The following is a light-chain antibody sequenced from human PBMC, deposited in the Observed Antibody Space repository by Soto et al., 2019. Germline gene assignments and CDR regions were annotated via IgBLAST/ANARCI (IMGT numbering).Light chain of an antibody. CDR1: QSVSSSY. V-gene: IGKV3-20*01. CDR2: GAS. J-gene: IGKJ2*01. CDR3: QQYGSSPMYT. Sequence: EIVLTQSPGTLSLSPGERATLSCRASQSVSSSYLAWYQQKPGKAPRLLIYGASGRATCIPDRFSGSGSGTACTLTISRLEPEDLAVYYCQQYGSSPMYTFGQGTKLEIK.